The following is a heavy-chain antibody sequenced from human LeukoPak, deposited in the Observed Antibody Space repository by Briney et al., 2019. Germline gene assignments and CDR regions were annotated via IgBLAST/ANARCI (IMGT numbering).Heavy chain of an antibody. J-gene: IGHJ3*02. D-gene: IGHD6-19*01. V-gene: IGHV4-59*02. Sequence: SETLSLTCTVSGGSVSNYYWSWIRQPPGKGLESIGYIYYSGSTNYNPFLKSRVTMSVDTSKNQFSLKLSSVTTADTAVYYCATEGVGSGWTSDAFDIWGQGTMVTVSS. CDR2: IYYSGST. CDR3: ATEGVGSGWTSDAFDI. CDR1: GGSVSNYY.